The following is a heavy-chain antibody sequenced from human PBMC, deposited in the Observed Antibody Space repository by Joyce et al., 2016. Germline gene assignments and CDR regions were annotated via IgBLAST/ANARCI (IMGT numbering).Heavy chain of an antibody. D-gene: IGHD5-12*01. CDR2: IYLGGST. V-gene: IGHV4-4*02. CDR1: GGSISRAPW. CDR3: ARNGAYSQDS. Sequence: QVQLQESGPGLVKPSGTLSLTCAVSGGSISRAPWWSWVRLPPGKGLGWIGEIYLGGSTTYNPSLKSRVTISVDKSKNQLSLKMNSVTAADTAVYYCARNGAYSQDSWGQGTLVTVSS. J-gene: IGHJ5*01.